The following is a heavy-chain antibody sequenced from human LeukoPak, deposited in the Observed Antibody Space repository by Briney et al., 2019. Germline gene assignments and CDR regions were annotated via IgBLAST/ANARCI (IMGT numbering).Heavy chain of an antibody. V-gene: IGHV4-39*01. J-gene: IGHJ5*02. D-gene: IGHD3-16*01. CDR2: FYYTGST. CDR1: GGSVNSGSNY. Sequence: SETLSLTCTVSGGSVNSGSNYWGWFRQSPGKGLEWIGSFYYTGSTYYSPSLKSRVTISADTSRNQFSLKLTSVTAADTAVHFCAPESPHGNRGSWFDPWGQGILVTVSS. CDR3: APESPHGNRGSWFDP.